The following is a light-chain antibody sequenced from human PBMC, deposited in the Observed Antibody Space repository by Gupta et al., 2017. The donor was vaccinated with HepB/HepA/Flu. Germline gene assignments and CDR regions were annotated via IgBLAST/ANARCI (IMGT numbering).Light chain of an antibody. CDR3: QSYDSSVV. CDR2: EDN. Sequence: NFMLTQPHSVSESPGKTVPISCTGSSGSIASNYVQWYQQRPGSAPTTVIYEDNQRPSGVPDRFSGSIDSSSNSASLTISGLKTEDEADYYCQSYDSSVVFGGGTKLTVL. CDR1: SGSIASNY. V-gene: IGLV6-57*02. J-gene: IGLJ2*01.